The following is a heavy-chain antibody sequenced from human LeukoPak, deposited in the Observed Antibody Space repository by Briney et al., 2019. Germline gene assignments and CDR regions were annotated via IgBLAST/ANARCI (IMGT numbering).Heavy chain of an antibody. D-gene: IGHD1-1*01. CDR3: ARDPTTSQGSDAFDI. V-gene: IGHV3-7*01. CDR1: GFTFSNYW. Sequence: GGSLTLSCAASGFTFSNYWMGWVRQAPGKGLEWVANIKPDGSEKYYVDSVKGRFTISRDNAKKSLNLQMSSLRAEDTAVYYCARDPTTSQGSDAFDIWGQGTRVTVSS. CDR2: IKPDGSEK. J-gene: IGHJ3*02.